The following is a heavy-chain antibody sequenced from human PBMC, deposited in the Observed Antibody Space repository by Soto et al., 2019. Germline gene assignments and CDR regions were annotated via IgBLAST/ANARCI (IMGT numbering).Heavy chain of an antibody. CDR3: ARTSYSDSSGYYGMDG. CDR2: IIPILGIA. D-gene: IGHD3-22*01. V-gene: IGHV1-69*02. J-gene: IGHJ6*02. CDR1: GGTFSSYT. Sequence: SVKVSCKASGGTFSSYTISWVRQAPGQGLEWMGRIIPILGIANYAQKFQGRVTITADKSTSTAYMELSSLRSEDTAVYYCARTSYSDSSGYYGMDGWGQGTTVTVSS.